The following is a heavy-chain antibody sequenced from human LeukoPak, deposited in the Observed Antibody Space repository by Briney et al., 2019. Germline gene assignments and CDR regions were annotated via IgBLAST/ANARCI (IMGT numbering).Heavy chain of an antibody. Sequence: GRSLRLSCAASGFTFSSYGMHWVRQAPGKGLEWVAVIWYDGSNKYYADSVKGRFTISRDKSKNTVYLQMNSLRPEDTAVYYCAREGTYYFDSGSFQGYYFDHWGQGTLVTVSS. CDR3: AREGTYYFDSGSFQGYYFDH. V-gene: IGHV3-30*19. CDR1: GFTFSSYG. D-gene: IGHD3-10*01. J-gene: IGHJ4*02. CDR2: IWYDGSNK.